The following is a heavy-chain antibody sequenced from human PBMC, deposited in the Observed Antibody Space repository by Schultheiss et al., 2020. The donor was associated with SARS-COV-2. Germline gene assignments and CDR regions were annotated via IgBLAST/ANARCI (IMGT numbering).Heavy chain of an antibody. CDR1: GVSVSTYC. CDR2: IHDSGST. J-gene: IGHJ4*02. D-gene: IGHD3-22*01. Sequence: SETLSLTCTVSGVSVSTYCWNWIRQPPGKGLEWIGFIHDSGSTNYNPSLKSRVTISVDTSKNQFSLKLTSVTAADTAVYYCARMRVVDKDLDYWGQGTLVTVSS. CDR3: ARMRVVDKDLDY. V-gene: IGHV4-59*08.